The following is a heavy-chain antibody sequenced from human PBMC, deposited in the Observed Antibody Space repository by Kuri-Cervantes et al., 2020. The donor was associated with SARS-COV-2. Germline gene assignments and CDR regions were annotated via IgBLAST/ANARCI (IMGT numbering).Heavy chain of an antibody. CDR1: GFLFSASA. CDR2: IKSKTDGGTT. CDR3: TTDLGMYYDFWSGYFGEPYFDY. V-gene: IGHV3-15*01. D-gene: IGHD3-3*01. J-gene: IGHJ4*02. Sequence: GGSLRLSCEVSGFLFSASAIHWVRQGSGKGLEWVGRIKSKTDGGTTDYAAPVKGRFTISRDDSKNTLYPQMNSLKTEDTAVYYCTTDLGMYYDFWSGYFGEPYFDYWGQGTLVTVSS.